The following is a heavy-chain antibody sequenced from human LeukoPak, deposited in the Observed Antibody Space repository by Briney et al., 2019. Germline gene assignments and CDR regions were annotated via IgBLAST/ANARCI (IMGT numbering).Heavy chain of an antibody. J-gene: IGHJ4*02. CDR3: ARDGDYGGPYYFDY. Sequence: SETLSLTCTVSGGSVSGGSYYWSWIRQPPGKGLEWIGYIYYSGSTNYNPSLKSRVTISVDTSKNQFSLKLSSVTAADTAVYYCARDGDYGGPYYFDYWGQGTLVTVSS. CDR2: IYYSGST. CDR1: GGSVSGGSYY. D-gene: IGHD4-17*01. V-gene: IGHV4-61*01.